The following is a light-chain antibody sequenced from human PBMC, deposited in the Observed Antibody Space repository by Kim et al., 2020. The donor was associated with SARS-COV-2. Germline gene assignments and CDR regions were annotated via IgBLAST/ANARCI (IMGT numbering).Light chain of an antibody. J-gene: IGKJ4*01. CDR2: DGS. V-gene: IGKV3-11*01. Sequence: LPPEEIARRSRRASQSVSIHLAWYQQTPRRPPRLFIYDGSNSATGIPARFSGTGYGSDFTLTIDSLGPEDFAVYYSQHRRNWPLTFGGGTKVDIK. CDR3: QHRRNWPLT. CDR1: QSVSIH.